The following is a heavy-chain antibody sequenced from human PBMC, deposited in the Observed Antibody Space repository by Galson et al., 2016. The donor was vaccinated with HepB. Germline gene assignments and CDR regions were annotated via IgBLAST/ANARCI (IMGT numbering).Heavy chain of an antibody. CDR2: ISDSGYAT. CDR3: AKDLAAGPHILVVTAADH. Sequence: SLRLSCAASGFSFSSYAMTWVRQPPGKGLEWVTGISDSGYATYYTDSVKGRFTISRDNSKNTLYLQMNSLRAEDTSIYYCAKDLAAGPHILVVTAADHWGQGTLVIVSS. CDR1: GFSFSSYA. D-gene: IGHD2-21*02. J-gene: IGHJ4*02. V-gene: IGHV3-23*01.